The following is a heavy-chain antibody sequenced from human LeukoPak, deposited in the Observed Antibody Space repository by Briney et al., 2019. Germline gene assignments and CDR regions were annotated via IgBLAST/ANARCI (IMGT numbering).Heavy chain of an antibody. V-gene: IGHV3-64*01. CDR3: AKDPRVAAAGRGYFDY. CDR1: GFTFSSYA. Sequence: GGSLRLSCAASGFTFSSYAMHWVRQAPGKGLEYVSAISSNGGSTYYANSVKGRFTISRDNSKNTLYLQMNSLRAEDTAVYYCAKDPRVAAAGRGYFDYWGQGTLVTVSS. D-gene: IGHD6-13*01. CDR2: ISSNGGST. J-gene: IGHJ4*02.